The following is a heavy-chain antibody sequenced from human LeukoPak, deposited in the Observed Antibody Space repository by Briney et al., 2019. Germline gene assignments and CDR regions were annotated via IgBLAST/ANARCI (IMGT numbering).Heavy chain of an antibody. V-gene: IGHV4-59*08. CDR2: IYYSGST. J-gene: IGHJ3*02. CDR1: GGSISSYS. CDR3: ARHGGESIVAMILHAFDI. D-gene: IGHD5-12*01. Sequence: SETLSLTCTVSGGSISSYSWSWIRHPPGKGLEWIGSIYYSGSTNYNPSLKSRVTMSVDTSKNQFSLKLSSVTAADTAVYYCARHGGESIVAMILHAFDIWGQGTMVTVSS.